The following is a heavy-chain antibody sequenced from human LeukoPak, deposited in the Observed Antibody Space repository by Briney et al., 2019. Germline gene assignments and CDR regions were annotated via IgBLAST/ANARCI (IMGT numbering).Heavy chain of an antibody. D-gene: IGHD6-19*01. CDR3: ARDGIAVAGTGFYFDY. CDR2: INPSGGST. J-gene: IGHJ4*02. CDR1: GYTFTSYY. Sequence: ASVKVSCKASGYTFTSYYMHGVRQAPGQGLEWMGIINPSGGSTSYAQKFQGRVTMTRDTSTSTVYMELSSLRSEDTAVYYCARDGIAVAGTGFYFDYWGQGTLVTVSS. V-gene: IGHV1-46*01.